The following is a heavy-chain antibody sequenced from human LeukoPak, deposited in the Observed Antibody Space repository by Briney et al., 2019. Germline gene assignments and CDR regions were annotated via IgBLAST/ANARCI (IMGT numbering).Heavy chain of an antibody. CDR1: GVSISSSEW. Sequence: SETLSLTCAVSGVSISSSEWWFWVRQPPGQGLEWIGEISLTGLTHYNPSLESRVTVSLDKSKNQLSLNLTSVTAADTAVYYCSRENGAFSPFGYWGQGTLVTVLS. CDR2: ISLTGLT. J-gene: IGHJ4*02. D-gene: IGHD2-8*01. CDR3: SRENGAFSPFGY. V-gene: IGHV4-4*02.